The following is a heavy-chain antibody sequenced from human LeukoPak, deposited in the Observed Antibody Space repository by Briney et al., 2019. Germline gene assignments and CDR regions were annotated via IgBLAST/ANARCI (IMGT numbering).Heavy chain of an antibody. CDR2: IYYSGST. V-gene: IGHV4-61*01. J-gene: IGHJ4*02. Sequence: SETLSLTCTVSGGSVSSGSYYWSWIRQPPGKGLEWIGYIYYSGSTNYNPSLKSRVTISVDTSKNQFSLKLSSVTAADTAVYYCARMGEIVVVPAATSSFDYWGQGTLVTVSS. CDR1: GGSVSSGSYY. D-gene: IGHD2-2*01. CDR3: ARMGEIVVVPAATSSFDY.